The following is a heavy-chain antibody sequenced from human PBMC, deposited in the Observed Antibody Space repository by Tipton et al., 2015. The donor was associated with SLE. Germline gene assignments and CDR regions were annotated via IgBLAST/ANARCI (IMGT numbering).Heavy chain of an antibody. Sequence: GSLRLSCAASGFTFNDYYMSWIRPAPGKGLEWLSYISHSGQSLFYAYSVKGRFTISRDNDNNLLFLQMNSLRVDETAVYYCARDSKPYSAWSPKDYFDPWGQGTLVSVSS. J-gene: IGHJ5*02. CDR2: ISHSGQSL. V-gene: IGHV3-11*04. CDR3: ARDSKPYSAWSPKDYFDP. D-gene: IGHD3-9*01. CDR1: GFTFNDYY.